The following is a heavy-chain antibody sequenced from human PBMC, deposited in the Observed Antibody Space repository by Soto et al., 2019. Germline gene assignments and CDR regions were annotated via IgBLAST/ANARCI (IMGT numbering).Heavy chain of an antibody. CDR2: IIPIFGTA. J-gene: IGHJ4*02. CDR1: GDALSSYA. V-gene: IGHV1-69*13. Sequence: SPVKLDCKTSGDALSSYASSWLRQDPGQGLEWMGGIIPIFGTANYAQKFQGRVTITADESTSTAYMELSSLRSEDTAVYYCARVQMYYYDSSGYSGGYYFDYWGQGTLGTVSS. D-gene: IGHD3-22*01. CDR3: ARVQMYYYDSSGYSGGYYFDY.